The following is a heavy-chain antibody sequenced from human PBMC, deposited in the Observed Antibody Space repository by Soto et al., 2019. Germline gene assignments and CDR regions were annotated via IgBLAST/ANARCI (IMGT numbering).Heavy chain of an antibody. Sequence: SETLSLTCTVSGGSVSSGSYYWSWIRQPPGKGLEWIGSIYYSGSTYYNPSLKSRVTISVDTSKNQFSLKLSSVTAADTAVYYCAKGDSGSYSNAFDIWGQGTIVTVSS. CDR2: IYYSGST. V-gene: IGHV4-39*01. CDR1: GGSVSSGSYY. J-gene: IGHJ3*02. D-gene: IGHD3-10*01. CDR3: AKGDSGSYSNAFDI.